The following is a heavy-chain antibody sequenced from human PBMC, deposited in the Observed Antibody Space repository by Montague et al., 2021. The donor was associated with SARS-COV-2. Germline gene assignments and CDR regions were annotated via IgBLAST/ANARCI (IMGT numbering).Heavy chain of an antibody. J-gene: IGHJ4*02. D-gene: IGHD3-22*01. V-gene: IGHV4-39*01. Sequence: SETLSLTCTVSGGSISSSSYYWGWIRQPPGKGLEWIGSIYYSGSTYYNPSLKSRVTISVDTSKNQFSLKLGSVTAADTAVYYCARHGKTRIAMIVVVIGYFGYWGQGTLVTVSS. CDR2: IYYSGST. CDR3: ARHGKTRIAMIVVVIGYFGY. CDR1: GGSISSSSYY.